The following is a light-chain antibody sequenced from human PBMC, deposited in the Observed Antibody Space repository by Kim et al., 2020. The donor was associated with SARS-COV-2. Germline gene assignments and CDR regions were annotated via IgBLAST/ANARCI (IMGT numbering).Light chain of an antibody. J-gene: IGKJ2*01. CDR1: HGISSA. CDR3: QQFHNYPYT. Sequence: SASVEAHVIIPCRASHGISSALAWYQQKPGKAPNVLIYDASTLESGLPSSFSGRGSGTDFSLTISSLQPEDFATSFCQQFHNYPYTFGRGTKLDI. V-gene: IGKV1D-13*01. CDR2: DAS.